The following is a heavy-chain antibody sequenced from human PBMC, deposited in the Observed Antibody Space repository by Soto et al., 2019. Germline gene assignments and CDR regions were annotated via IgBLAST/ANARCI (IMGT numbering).Heavy chain of an antibody. CDR3: AREKGSGYDQDRDAFDI. V-gene: IGHV4-59*01. CDR2: IYYSGST. D-gene: IGHD5-12*01. Sequence: SETLSLTCTVSGGSISSYYWSWIRQPPGKGLEWIGYIYYSGSTNYNPSLKSRVTISVDTSKNQFSLKLSSVTAADTAVYYCAREKGSGYDQDRDAFDIWGQGTMVTVSS. CDR1: GGSISSYY. J-gene: IGHJ3*02.